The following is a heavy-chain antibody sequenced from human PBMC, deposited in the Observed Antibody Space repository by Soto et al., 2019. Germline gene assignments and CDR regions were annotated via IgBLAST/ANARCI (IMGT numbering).Heavy chain of an antibody. V-gene: IGHV4-59*01. CDR2: IYYSGST. CDR3: ARFQAVAGMHHYYYYYGMDV. CDR1: GGSISSYY. J-gene: IGHJ6*02. Sequence: SETLSLTCTVSGGSISSYYWSWIRQPPGKGLEWIGYIYYSGSTNYNPSLKSRVTISVDTSKNQFSLKLSSVTAADTAVYYCARFQAVAGMHHYYYYYGMDVWGDGTTVPVS. D-gene: IGHD6-19*01.